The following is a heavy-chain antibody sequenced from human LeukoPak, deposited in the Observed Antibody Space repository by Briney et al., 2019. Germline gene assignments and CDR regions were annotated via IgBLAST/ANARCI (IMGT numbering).Heavy chain of an antibody. D-gene: IGHD3-22*01. CDR3: AKDLGSGHFPDAFDV. J-gene: IGHJ3*01. V-gene: IGHV3-11*01. CDR2: ISSSGSTI. CDR1: GFTFSDYY. Sequence: KSGGSLRLSCAASGFTFSDYYMSWIRQAPGKGLEWVSYISSSGSTIYYADSVKGRFTISRDNAKNSLYLQMNSLRAEDTAIYYCAKDLGSGHFPDAFDVWGQGTMVTVSS.